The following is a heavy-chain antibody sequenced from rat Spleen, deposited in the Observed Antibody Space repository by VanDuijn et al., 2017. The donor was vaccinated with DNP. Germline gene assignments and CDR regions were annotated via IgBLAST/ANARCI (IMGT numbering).Heavy chain of an antibody. CDR1: GYSITSNY. Sequence: EVQLQESGPGLVKPSQSLSLTCSVTGYSITSNYWGWIRRFPGNKMEYIGHISYSGRTNYNPSLKSRISITRDTSKNQFFLHLNSVTTDDTATYYCARWGDYFDYWGQGVMVTVSS. CDR2: ISYSGRT. J-gene: IGHJ2*01. CDR3: ARWGDYFDY. V-gene: IGHV3-1*01.